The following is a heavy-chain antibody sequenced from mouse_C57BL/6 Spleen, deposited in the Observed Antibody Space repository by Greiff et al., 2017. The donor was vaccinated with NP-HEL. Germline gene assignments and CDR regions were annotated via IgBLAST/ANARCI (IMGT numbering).Heavy chain of an antibody. CDR1: GFSLTSYG. CDR3: ARLEDI. Sequence: VMLVESGPGLVAPSQSLSITCTVSGFSLTSYGVHWVRQPPGKGLEWLGVIWAGGSTNYNSALMSRLSISKDNSKSQVVLKMNSLQADDTAMYYCARLEDIWGQGTTLTVSS. CDR2: IWAGGST. V-gene: IGHV2-9*02. J-gene: IGHJ2*01. D-gene: IGHD1-3*01.